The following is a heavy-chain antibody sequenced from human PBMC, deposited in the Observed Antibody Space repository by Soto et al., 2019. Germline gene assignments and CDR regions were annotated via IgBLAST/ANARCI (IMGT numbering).Heavy chain of an antibody. CDR2: INPNSVGT. D-gene: IGHD3-10*01. CDR1: GYTFTGHY. V-gene: IGHV1-2*02. Sequence: ASVKVSCKASGYTFTGHYMHWGRQAPGQGLEWMGWINPNSVGTNYAQKFQGRVTMTRDTSISTAYMELSRLRSDDTAVYYCAREPMVRAAHGFDIWGQGTMVT. CDR3: AREPMVRAAHGFDI. J-gene: IGHJ3*02.